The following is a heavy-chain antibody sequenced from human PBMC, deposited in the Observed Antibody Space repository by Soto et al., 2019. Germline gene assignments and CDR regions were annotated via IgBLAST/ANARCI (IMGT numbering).Heavy chain of an antibody. CDR3: ARWYYYDSSGYYNFDY. CDR2: ISAYNGNT. J-gene: IGHJ4*02. V-gene: IGHV1-18*01. CDR1: GYTFTSYG. Sequence: ASVKVSCKASGYTFTSYGISWVRQAPGQGLEWMGWISAYNGNTNYAQKLQGRVTMTTDTSTSTAYMELRSLRSDDTAVYYCARWYYYDSSGYYNFDYWGQGTLVTVS. D-gene: IGHD3-22*01.